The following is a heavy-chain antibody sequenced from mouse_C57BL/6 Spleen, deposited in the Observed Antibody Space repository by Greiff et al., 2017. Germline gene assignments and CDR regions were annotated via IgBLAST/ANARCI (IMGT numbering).Heavy chain of an antibody. V-gene: IGHV1-66*01. D-gene: IGHD2-5*01. CDR1: GYSFTSYY. Sequence: VQLQQSGPELVKPGASVKISCKASGYSFTSYYIHWVKQRPGQGLEWIGWIYPGSGNTKYNEKFKGKATLTADTSSRTAYMQLSSLTSEDSAVYYCARSYSNYPFFAYWGQGTLVTVSA. CDR2: IYPGSGNT. J-gene: IGHJ3*01. CDR3: ARSYSNYPFFAY.